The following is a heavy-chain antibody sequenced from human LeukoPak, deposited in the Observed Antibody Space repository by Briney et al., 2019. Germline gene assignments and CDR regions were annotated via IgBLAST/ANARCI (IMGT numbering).Heavy chain of an antibody. CDR3: AREEYYSDSGGYYPVYYFDY. V-gene: IGHV3-30*04. D-gene: IGHD3-22*01. CDR2: ISYDGSYK. Sequence: PGGSLRLSRAASGFTFSSYAMHWVRQAPGKGLEWVAIISYDGSYKDYADSVKGRFTISRDNSKNTLYLQMNSQRAEDTAVYYCAREEYYSDSGGYYPVYYFDYWGQGTLVTVSS. CDR1: GFTFSSYA. J-gene: IGHJ4*02.